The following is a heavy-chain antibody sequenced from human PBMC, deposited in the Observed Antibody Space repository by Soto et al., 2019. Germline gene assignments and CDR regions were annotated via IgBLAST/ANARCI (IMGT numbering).Heavy chain of an antibody. D-gene: IGHD2-2*01. J-gene: IGHJ6*02. Sequence: GGSLRLSCAASGFTFSNAWMNWVRQAPGKGLEWVGRIKSKTDGGTTDYAAPGKGRFTISRDDSKNTLYLKMNSLKTEDTAVYYCTTVSYCSSTSCYRLYYYYGMDVWGQGTTVTVSS. CDR2: IKSKTDGGTT. CDR3: TTVSYCSSTSCYRLYYYYGMDV. CDR1: GFTFSNAW. V-gene: IGHV3-15*07.